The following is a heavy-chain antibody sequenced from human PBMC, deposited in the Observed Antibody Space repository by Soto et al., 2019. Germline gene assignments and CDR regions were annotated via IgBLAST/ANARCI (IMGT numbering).Heavy chain of an antibody. V-gene: IGHV3-74*03. CDR3: VRDRRLRGHPFDI. CDR2: ISFDGTAT. CDR1: GFTFSDSW. J-gene: IGHJ3*02. Sequence: EVQLVESGGGLVQPGGSLRLSCVASGFTFSDSWMHWVRQAPGKGLMWVSRISFDGTATTSADSVRGRFIISRDNAKNTLFLQMNHLRADYTAMYYCVRDRRLRGHPFDIWGQGTFVTVSS. D-gene: IGHD2-21*02.